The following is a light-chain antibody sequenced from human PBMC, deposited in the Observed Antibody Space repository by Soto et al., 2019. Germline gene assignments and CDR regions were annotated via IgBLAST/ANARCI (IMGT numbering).Light chain of an antibody. CDR1: QSVSSK. Sequence: EIVMTQSPATLSVSPGEGATLSCRASQSVSSKLAWYQQKPGQAPRLLIYGASTRATGIPARFSGSGSGTEFTLIISSLQSADSAVYYGHQYNSWLWTFGQGTKVEIK. CDR2: GAS. V-gene: IGKV3-15*01. J-gene: IGKJ1*01. CDR3: HQYNSWLWT.